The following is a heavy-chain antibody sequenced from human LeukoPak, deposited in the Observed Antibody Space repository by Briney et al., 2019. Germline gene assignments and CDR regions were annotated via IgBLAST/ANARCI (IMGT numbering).Heavy chain of an antibody. CDR3: ARHEYYGLKGGFDY. CDR2: IYYSGST. J-gene: IGHJ4*02. Sequence: SETLSLTCTVSGGSISSSSYYWGWIRRPPGKGLEWIGNIYYSGSTYYNPSLKSRVTISVDTSKNQFSLKLSSVTAADTAVYYCARHEYYGLKGGFDYWGQGTLVTVSS. V-gene: IGHV4-39*01. CDR1: GGSISSSSYY. D-gene: IGHD3-10*01.